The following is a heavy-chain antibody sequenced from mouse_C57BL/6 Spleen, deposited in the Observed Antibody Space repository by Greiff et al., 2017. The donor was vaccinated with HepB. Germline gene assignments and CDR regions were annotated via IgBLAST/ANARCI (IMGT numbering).Heavy chain of an antibody. D-gene: IGHD4-1*01. CDR2: IYPGDGDT. J-gene: IGHJ4*01. CDR3: ARGVWDGAMDY. V-gene: IGHV1-80*01. Sequence: QVQLKESGAELVKPGASVKISCKASGYAFRSYWMNWVKQRPGKGLEWIGQIYPGDGDTNYNGKFKGKATLTADKSSSTAYMQLSSLTSEDSAVYFCARGVWDGAMDYWGQGTSVTVSS. CDR1: GYAFRSYW.